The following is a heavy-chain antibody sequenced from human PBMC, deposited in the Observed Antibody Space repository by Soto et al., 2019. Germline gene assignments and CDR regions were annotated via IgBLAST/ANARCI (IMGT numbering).Heavy chain of an antibody. CDR2: ISAYNGNT. CDR1: GYTCTVYD. V-gene: IGHV1-18*01. D-gene: IGHD6-13*01. CDR3: ARGSSSSWYRENYWYFDL. Sequence: ASVKVSCKDTGYTCTVYDILCLRQGNRERLEWMGWISAYNGNTNYAQKLQGRVTMTKDTSSSTAYMELRSVRSDDTAVYYCARGSSSSWYRENYWYFDLWGRGTLVTVSS. J-gene: IGHJ2*01.